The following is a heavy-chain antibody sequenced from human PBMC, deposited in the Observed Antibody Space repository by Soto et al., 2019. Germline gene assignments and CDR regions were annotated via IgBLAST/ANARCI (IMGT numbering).Heavy chain of an antibody. CDR1: GYGFISYW. D-gene: IGHD1-26*01. CDR3: ARGGASIDY. Sequence: LKISCKCSGYGFISYWIGLVSKMAGKGLYGIGILYPGDSDTRYSPSFQGQVTISADKSISTAYLQWSSLKASDTAMYYCARGGASIDYWGQGTLVTVSS. CDR2: LYPGDSDT. J-gene: IGHJ4*02. V-gene: IGHV5-51*01.